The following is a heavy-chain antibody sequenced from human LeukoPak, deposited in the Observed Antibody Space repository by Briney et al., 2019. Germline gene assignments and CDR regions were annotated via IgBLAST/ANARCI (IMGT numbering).Heavy chain of an antibody. CDR1: RFTFSSSW. CDR2: INQDGSEK. CDR3: ARGQD. J-gene: IGHJ4*02. Sequence: GGSLRLSCAVSRFTFSSSWMSWVRQAPGKGLEWVANINQDGSEKYYVDSVKGRLTISRDNAKNSLYLQMNSLRAEDTAVYYCARGQDWGQGTLVTVSS. V-gene: IGHV3-7*01.